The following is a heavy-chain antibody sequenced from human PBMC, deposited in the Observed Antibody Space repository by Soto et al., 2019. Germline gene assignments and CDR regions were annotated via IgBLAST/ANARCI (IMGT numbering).Heavy chain of an antibody. CDR1: GYNFNNYW. Sequence: GESLKISCKGSGYNFNNYWIAWVREMPGQGLEWMWLLYPGDSDTRNNPSFQGQVTILVEKALKAAFVQWSSLKGSDSGIYYCARFRSAFAWFHTWGEGTLVTVCS. CDR2: LYPGDSDT. CDR3: ARFRSAFAWFHT. J-gene: IGHJ5*02. V-gene: IGHV5-51*01.